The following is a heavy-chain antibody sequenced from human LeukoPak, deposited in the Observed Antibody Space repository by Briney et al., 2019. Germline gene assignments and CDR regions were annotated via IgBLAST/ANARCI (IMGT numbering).Heavy chain of an antibody. CDR1: GGSFSGYY. J-gene: IGHJ4*02. V-gene: IGHV4-34*01. D-gene: IGHD2-21*02. CDR2: INHSGST. CDR3: ARAAYCGGDCYSELDY. Sequence: SETLSLTCAVYGGSFSGYYWSWIRQPPGKGLEWIGEINHSGSTNYNPSLKSRVTISVDTSKNQFSLKLSSVTAADTAVYYCARAAYCGGDCYSELDYWGQGTLVTVSS.